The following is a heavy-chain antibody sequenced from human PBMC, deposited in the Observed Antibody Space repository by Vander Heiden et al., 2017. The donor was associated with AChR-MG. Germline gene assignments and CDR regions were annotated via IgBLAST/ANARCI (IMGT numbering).Heavy chain of an antibody. CDR3: ARETKYYYDSSGYDAFDI. Sequence: QVQLVQSGAEVKKPRSSVKVSCKASGGTFRSYAIRWVRQAPGQGLEWMGGIIPIFGTANYAQKFQGRVTITADKSTSTAYMELSSLRSEDTAVYYCARETKYYYDSSGYDAFDIWGQGTMVTVSS. D-gene: IGHD3-22*01. CDR2: IIPIFGTA. CDR1: GGTFRSYA. J-gene: IGHJ3*02. V-gene: IGHV1-69*06.